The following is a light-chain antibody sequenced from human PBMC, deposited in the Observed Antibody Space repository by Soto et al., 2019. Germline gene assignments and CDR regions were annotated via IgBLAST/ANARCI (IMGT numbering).Light chain of an antibody. CDR1: QSVSSSY. CDR3: QHYGSLVLT. Sequence: EIVLTQSPGTLSLSPGERATLSCRASQSVSSSYLAWYQQKPGQAPRLLIYGASSSATGIPDRFSGSGSGRDFTLTISRLEPEDFAVYYCQHYGSLVLTFGGGTKVEI. J-gene: IGKJ4*01. CDR2: GAS. V-gene: IGKV3-20*01.